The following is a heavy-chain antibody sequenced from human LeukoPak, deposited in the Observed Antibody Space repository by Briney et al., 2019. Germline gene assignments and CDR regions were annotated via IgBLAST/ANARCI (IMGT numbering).Heavy chain of an antibody. D-gene: IGHD2-15*01. CDR2: IYGGGST. J-gene: IGHJ3*02. Sequence: GGSLRLSCAATGLSVSSNFMSWVRQAPGKGLEWVSVIYGGGSTYYADSVKGRFTISRDNSKNTLYLQMNSLRAEDTAVYYCARDELYCSGGSCYDAFDIWGQGTMVTVSS. CDR3: ARDELYCSGGSCYDAFDI. CDR1: GLSVSSNF. V-gene: IGHV3-53*01.